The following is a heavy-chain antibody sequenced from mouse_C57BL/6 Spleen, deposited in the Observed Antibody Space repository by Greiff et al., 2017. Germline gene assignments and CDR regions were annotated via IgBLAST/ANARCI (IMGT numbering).Heavy chain of an antibody. CDR3: TKGYYEDYYAMDY. CDR2: IYPGNSDT. CDR1: GYTFTSYW. J-gene: IGHJ4*01. D-gene: IGHD1-1*01. Sequence: EVQLQQSGTVLARPGASVKMSCKTSGYTFTSYWMHWVKQRPGQGLEWIGAIYPGNSDTSYNQKFKGKAKLTAVTSASTAYMELSSLTNEDSAVYYCTKGYYEDYYAMDYWGQGTSVTVSS. V-gene: IGHV1-5*01.